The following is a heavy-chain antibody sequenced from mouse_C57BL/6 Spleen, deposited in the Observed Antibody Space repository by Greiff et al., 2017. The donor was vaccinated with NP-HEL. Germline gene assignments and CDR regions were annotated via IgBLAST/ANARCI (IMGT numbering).Heavy chain of an antibody. CDR2: IYPGSGST. V-gene: IGHV1-55*01. D-gene: IGHD2-4*01. CDR3: ARFDYDEGYFDY. Sequence: QVQLKQPGAELVKPGASVKMSCKASGYTFTSYWITWVKQRPGQGLEWIGDIYPGSGSTNYNEKFKSKATLTVDTSSSTAYMQLSSLTSEDSAVYYCARFDYDEGYFDYWGQGTTLTVSS. CDR1: GYTFTSYW. J-gene: IGHJ2*01.